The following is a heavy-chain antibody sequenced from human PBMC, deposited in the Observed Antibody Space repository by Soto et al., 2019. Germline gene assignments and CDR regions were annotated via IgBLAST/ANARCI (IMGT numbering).Heavy chain of an antibody. V-gene: IGHV1-24*01. Sequence: ASVKVSCKVSGYTLTELSMHWVRQAPGKGLEWMGGFDPEYGETIYAQKFQGRVTMTEDTSTDTAYMELSSLRSEDTAVYYCAKGSRNLYYDSSRYDSAFDIWGQGTMVTVSS. CDR2: FDPEYGET. D-gene: IGHD3-22*01. CDR3: AKGSRNLYYDSSRYDSAFDI. CDR1: GYTLTELS. J-gene: IGHJ3*02.